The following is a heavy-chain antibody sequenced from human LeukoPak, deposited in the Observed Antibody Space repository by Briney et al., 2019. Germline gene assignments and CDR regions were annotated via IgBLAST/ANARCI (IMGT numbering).Heavy chain of an antibody. CDR3: ARGGWLPDY. CDR2: IKQDGSEK. V-gene: IGHV3-7*01. Sequence: GGSLRLSCAASGFTFSGSWMGWVRQAPGKGLEWVANIKQDGSEKYYVDSVKGRFTISRDNAKNSLYLQMNSLRAGDTAVYYCARGGWLPDYWGQGTLVTVSS. J-gene: IGHJ4*02. D-gene: IGHD3-22*01. CDR1: GFTFSGSW.